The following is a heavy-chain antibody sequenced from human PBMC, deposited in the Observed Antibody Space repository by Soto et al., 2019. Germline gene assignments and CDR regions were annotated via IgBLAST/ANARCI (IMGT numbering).Heavy chain of an antibody. V-gene: IGHV1-18*04. CDR2: ISPYNGTT. Sequence: ASVKGSCKASGYTFTTYVISWVRQAPGQGLEWMGWISPYNGTTKYAEKFQGEMTMTTDTATSTAYMDLRSLRSDDTAVYYCARDGERNPGVNFYYSTHGMAAWCQGTRVTAPS. CDR1: GYTFTTYV. J-gene: IGHJ6*02. CDR3: ARDGERNPGVNFYYSTHGMAA. D-gene: IGHD3-10*01.